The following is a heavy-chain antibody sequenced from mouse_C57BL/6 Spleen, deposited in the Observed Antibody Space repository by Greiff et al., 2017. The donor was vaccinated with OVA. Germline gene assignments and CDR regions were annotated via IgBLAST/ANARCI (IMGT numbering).Heavy chain of an antibody. CDR3: ARSDGINYFDY. J-gene: IGHJ2*01. Sequence: QVQLQQSGPELVKPGASVKISCKASGYAFSSSWMNWVKQRPGKGLEWIGRIYPGDGDTNYNGKFKGKATLTADKSSSTAYMQLSSLTSEDSAVYFCARSDGINYFDYWGQGTTLTVSS. D-gene: IGHD2-1*01. CDR1: GYAFSSSW. CDR2: IYPGDGDT. V-gene: IGHV1-82*01.